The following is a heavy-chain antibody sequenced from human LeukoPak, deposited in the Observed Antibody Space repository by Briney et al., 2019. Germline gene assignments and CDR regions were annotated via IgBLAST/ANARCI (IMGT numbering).Heavy chain of an antibody. D-gene: IGHD1-7*01. CDR3: ARVRAGTTTKRAFDI. Sequence: SETLSLTCSLSGGSISTYYWTWIRQAPGKGLEWIEDISNSGNTYYNPSLKSRVTMSLDTSKNQFSLKLTSVTAADTAVYYCARVRAGTTTKRAFDIWGQGTLVTVSS. CDR1: GGSISTYY. V-gene: IGHV4-59*01. CDR2: ISNSGNT. J-gene: IGHJ3*02.